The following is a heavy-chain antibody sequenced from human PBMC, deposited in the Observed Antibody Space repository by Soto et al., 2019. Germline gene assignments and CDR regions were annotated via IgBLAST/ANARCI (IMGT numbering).Heavy chain of an antibody. CDR2: IIPLFRTP. CDR3: ARDNVRLQLGGNYYYILDV. Sequence: QVQLVQSGAEMKEPGSSVKVSCKTSGGTFSSSAISWLRQAPGKGLEWMGGIIPLFRTPDYAQQFQGSVTIAADDSTSTAYMELSSLRSEDTAVYYCARDNVRLQLGGNYYYILDVWGQGTTLTVSS. D-gene: IGHD4-4*01. V-gene: IGHV1-69*12. CDR1: GGTFSSSA. J-gene: IGHJ6*02.